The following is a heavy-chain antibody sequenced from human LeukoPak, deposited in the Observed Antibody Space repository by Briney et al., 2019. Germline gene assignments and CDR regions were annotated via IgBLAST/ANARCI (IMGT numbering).Heavy chain of an antibody. D-gene: IGHD6-13*01. CDR2: IYYSGST. J-gene: IGHJ4*02. CDR1: GGSISRYY. V-gene: IGHV4-59*01. CDR3: ARGEQQLVPDY. Sequence: SETLSLTCTVSGGSISRYYWSWIRQPPGKGLEWIGYIYYSGSTNYNPSLKSRVTISVDTSKNQFSLKLSSVTAADTAVYYCARGEQQLVPDYWGQGTLVTVSS.